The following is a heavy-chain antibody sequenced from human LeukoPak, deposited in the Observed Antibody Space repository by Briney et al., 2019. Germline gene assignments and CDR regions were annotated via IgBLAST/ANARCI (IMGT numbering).Heavy chain of an antibody. CDR3: ARDSCSGDRCWRYFVN. CDR2: ISGNGGNT. CDR1: GFTFSSYA. D-gene: IGHD2-15*01. Sequence: GGSLRLSCAASGFTFSSYAMHWVRQAPGKGLEYVSAISGNGGNTFYANSVKGRFTISRDISKNTLYLQMGSLKPEDMAVYYCARDSCSGDRCWRYFVNWGQGTLVTVSS. V-gene: IGHV3-64*01. J-gene: IGHJ4*02.